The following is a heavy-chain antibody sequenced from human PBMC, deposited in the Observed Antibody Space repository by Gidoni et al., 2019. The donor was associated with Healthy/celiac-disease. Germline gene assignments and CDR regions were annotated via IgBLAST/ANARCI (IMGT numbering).Heavy chain of an antibody. J-gene: IGHJ6*02. Sequence: QVPLQPWGAGLLKPSATLSLTCAVYGWSFSGYSCSWIRQPPGKGLEWSGEVTHSGSTNYNPSLKSRGTRSVDTSKNQFSLKLSSVTAADTAVYYCARGLAVVPAAPSQDGMDVGGQGTTVTVSS. D-gene: IGHD2-2*01. V-gene: IGHV4-34*01. CDR1: GWSFSGYS. CDR2: VTHSGST. CDR3: ARGLAVVPAAPSQDGMDV.